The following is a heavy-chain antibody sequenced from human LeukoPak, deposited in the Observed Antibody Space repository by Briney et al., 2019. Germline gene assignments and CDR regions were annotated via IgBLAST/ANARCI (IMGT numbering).Heavy chain of an antibody. D-gene: IGHD1-26*01. J-gene: IGHJ3*02. Sequence: SQTLSLTCAISGDSVSSNNAAWNWIRQSPSRGLEWLGRTYYRSKWYTDYAVSLRSRISINPDTSKSQFSLQLTSVTPEDTAVYYCARDSKWELPDAFDIWGQGTMVTVSS. V-gene: IGHV6-1*01. CDR2: TYYRSKWYT. CDR1: GDSVSSNNAA. CDR3: ARDSKWELPDAFDI.